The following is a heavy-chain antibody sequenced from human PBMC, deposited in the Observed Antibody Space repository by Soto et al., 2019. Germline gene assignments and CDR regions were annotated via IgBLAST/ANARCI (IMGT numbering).Heavy chain of an antibody. V-gene: IGHV4-30-4*01. CDR2: IYYSGST. D-gene: IGHD3-3*01. J-gene: IGHJ4*02. CDR3: ARQKYDFWSGYPTHFDY. CDR1: GGSISSGDYY. Sequence: QVQLQESGPGLVKPSQTLSLTCTVSGGSISSGDYYWSWIHQPPGKGLEWIGYIYYSGSTYYNPSLKSRVTISVDTSKNQFSLKLSSVTAADTAVYYCARQKYDFWSGYPTHFDYWGQGTLVTVSS.